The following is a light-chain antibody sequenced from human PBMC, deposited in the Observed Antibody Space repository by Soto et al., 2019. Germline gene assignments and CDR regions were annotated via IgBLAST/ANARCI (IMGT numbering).Light chain of an antibody. Sequence: QPVLSQPPSASGAPGQRVTISCSGSASNIGRVPVNWYQQVPGTAPKLLIYENNHRPSGVPDRFSGSKSGTSASLVISGLQSEDEAEYFGAGIDASLKGCVFGTGTKVTVL. CDR2: ENN. J-gene: IGLJ1*01. V-gene: IGLV1-44*01. CDR3: AGIDASLKGCV. CDR1: ASNIGRVP.